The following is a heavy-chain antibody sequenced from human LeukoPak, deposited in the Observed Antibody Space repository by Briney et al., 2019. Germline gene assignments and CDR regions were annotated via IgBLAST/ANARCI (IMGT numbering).Heavy chain of an antibody. D-gene: IGHD3-22*01. V-gene: IGHV3-7*05. Sequence: PGGSLRLSCAASGFSFINAWMSWVRQAPGKGLEWVANIKQDGSQKYHVDSLKDRFTISRDNAKNSLYLQMNSLRAEDTAVYYCARSPVRHYETDCWGQGTLVTVSS. J-gene: IGHJ4*02. CDR3: ARSPVRHYETDC. CDR1: GFSFINAW. CDR2: IKQDGSQK.